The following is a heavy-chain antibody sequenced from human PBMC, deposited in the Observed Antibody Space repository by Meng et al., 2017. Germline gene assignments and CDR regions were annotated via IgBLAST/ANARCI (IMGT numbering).Heavy chain of an antibody. CDR3: ARAHSSGWYSFFDY. CDR2: INTKTGKP. CDR1: GYTISTNV. Sequence: QVQLVQSGFGLKEPGGSVKVSCKASGYTISTNVMNWVRQAPGQGLEWMGWINTKTGKPTYAQGFTGRLAFSLDTSASTAFLQINSLKAEDTAVYYCARAHSSGWYSFFDYWGQGTLVTVSS. D-gene: IGHD6-19*01. V-gene: IGHV7-4-1*02. J-gene: IGHJ4*02.